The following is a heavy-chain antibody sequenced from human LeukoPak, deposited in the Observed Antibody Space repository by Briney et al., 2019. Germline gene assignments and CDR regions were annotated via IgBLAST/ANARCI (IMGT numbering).Heavy chain of an antibody. Sequence: PSETLSLTCTVSGASITSYYWSWIRLPAGKGLEWIGRFYTSGSTKYNPYLKSRVTMSVDTSKNQYSLKLTSVTAADSAVYYCAREAVVVYFDYWGQGTLVTVSS. CDR1: GASITSYY. D-gene: IGHD2-2*01. J-gene: IGHJ4*02. CDR3: AREAVVVYFDY. V-gene: IGHV4-4*07. CDR2: FYTSGST.